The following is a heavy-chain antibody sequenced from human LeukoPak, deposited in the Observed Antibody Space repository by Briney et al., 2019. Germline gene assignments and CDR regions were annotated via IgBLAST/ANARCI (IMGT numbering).Heavy chain of an antibody. CDR1: GGSFSGYY. CDR3: ARVHYDSSGSNFDY. Sequence: SETLSLTCAVYGGSFSGYYWSWIRQPPGKGLEWIGEINHSGSTNYNPSLKSRVTISVDTSKNQFSLKLSSVTAADTAVYYCARVHYDSSGSNFDYWGQGTLVTVSS. CDR2: INHSGST. V-gene: IGHV4-34*01. J-gene: IGHJ4*02. D-gene: IGHD3-22*01.